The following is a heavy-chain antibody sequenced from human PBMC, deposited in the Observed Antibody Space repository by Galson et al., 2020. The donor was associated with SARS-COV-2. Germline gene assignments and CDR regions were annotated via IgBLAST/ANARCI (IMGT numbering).Heavy chain of an antibody. J-gene: IGHJ4*02. D-gene: IGHD3-10*01. CDR3: ARDMNYYGSESPTPAYFDY. CDR1: AGSITRSSYY. CDR2: IHYRGST. V-gene: IGHV4-39*07. Sequence: SQTLSLTCTVSAGSITRSSYYWAWIRQTPGKGLEWIGSIHYRGSTDYNPSLKSRVTISVDPSKNQLSLKLNSVTAADTAVYYCARDMNYYGSESPTPAYFDYWGQGTLVAVSS.